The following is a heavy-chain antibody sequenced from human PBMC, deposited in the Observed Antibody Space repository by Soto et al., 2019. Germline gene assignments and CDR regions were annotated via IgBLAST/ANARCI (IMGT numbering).Heavy chain of an antibody. D-gene: IGHD3-9*01. CDR3: ARHVVRYFEWQIDS. CDR2: IYHIGST. J-gene: IGHJ4*02. V-gene: IGHV4-4*02. Sequence: TSETLSLTCAVSGGSVSSTNWWSWVRQSPGKGLEWIGDIYHIGSTNYNPSLKSRVTMSVDTSKNQFSLKLSSVTAADTAVYYCARHVVRYFEWQIDSWGQGTPVTVSS. CDR1: GGSVSSTNW.